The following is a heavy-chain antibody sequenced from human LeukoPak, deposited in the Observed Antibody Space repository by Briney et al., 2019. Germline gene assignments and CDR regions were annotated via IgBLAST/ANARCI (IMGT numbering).Heavy chain of an antibody. CDR3: ARAYDSSGYYFDY. Sequence: SETLSLTCTVSGGSISSYYWSWIRQPPGKGLEWIGYIYYSGSTNYNPSLKSRVTISVDTSKNQFSLRLSSVTAADTAVYYCARAYDSSGYYFDYWGQGTLVTVSS. J-gene: IGHJ4*02. CDR2: IYYSGST. V-gene: IGHV4-59*08. D-gene: IGHD3-22*01. CDR1: GGSISSYY.